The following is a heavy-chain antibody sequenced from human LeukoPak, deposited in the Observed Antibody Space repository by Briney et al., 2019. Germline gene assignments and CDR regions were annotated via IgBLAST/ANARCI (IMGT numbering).Heavy chain of an antibody. CDR2: ISGDDGST. Sequence: GGSLRLSCATSVFTVDDYAMHWVRQAPGKGLEWVSLISGDDGSTYYADSVKGRFTISRDNSKNTLFLQMNSLRAEDTAVYYCARGPWGWYFDLWGRGTLVTVSS. D-gene: IGHD3-16*01. CDR1: VFTVDDYA. CDR3: ARGPWGWYFDL. J-gene: IGHJ2*01. V-gene: IGHV3-43*02.